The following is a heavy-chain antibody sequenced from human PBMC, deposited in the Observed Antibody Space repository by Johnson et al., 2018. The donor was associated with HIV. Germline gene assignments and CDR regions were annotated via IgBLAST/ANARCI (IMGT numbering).Heavy chain of an antibody. CDR3: ARDVASVYGSGDHAFDI. CDR1: GFTFSSYA. V-gene: IGHV3-30*14. D-gene: IGHD3-10*01. CDR2: IRYDGSNK. Sequence: QVQLVESGGGVVQPGRSLRLSCAASGFTFSSYAMHWVRQAPGKGLEWVAFIRYDGSNKYYADSVKGRFTISRDNSRNTLYLQMGRLRVEDMAVYYCARDVASVYGSGDHAFDIWGQGTMVTVSS. J-gene: IGHJ3*02.